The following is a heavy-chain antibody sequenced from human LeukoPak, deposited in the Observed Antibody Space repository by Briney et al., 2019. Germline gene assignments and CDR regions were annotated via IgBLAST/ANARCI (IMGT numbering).Heavy chain of an antibody. CDR2: IYLSGIAFSGTT. D-gene: IGHD3-10*01. V-gene: IGHV4-39*01. CDR1: GGSISSGSHY. J-gene: IGHJ4*02. Sequence: KSSETLSLTCTVSGGSISSGSHYWGWIRQPPEKGLVWIGSIYLSGIAFSGTTYNNPSLQRRVIISVDLSLNRFSLILTSLAGADTGVYYCARHPMVRGVTPGYFDYWGQGTLVTVSS. CDR3: ARHPMVRGVTPGYFDY.